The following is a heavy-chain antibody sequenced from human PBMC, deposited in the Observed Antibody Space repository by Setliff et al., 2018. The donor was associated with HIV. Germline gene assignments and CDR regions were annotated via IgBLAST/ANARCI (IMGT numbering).Heavy chain of an antibody. V-gene: IGHV3-9*03. J-gene: IGHJ3*02. CDR1: GFTFDDYA. Sequence: GGSLRLSCAASGFTFDDYAMHWVRQAPGKGLEWVSGISWNSGSIGYADSVKGRFTISRDNAKNSLYLQMNSLRAEDMALYYCAKVANADAFDIWGQGTMVTVSS. D-gene: IGHD1-1*01. CDR2: ISWNSGSI. CDR3: AKVANADAFDI.